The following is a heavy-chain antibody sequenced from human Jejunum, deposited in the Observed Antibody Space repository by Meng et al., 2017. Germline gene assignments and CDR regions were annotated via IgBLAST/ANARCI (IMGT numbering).Heavy chain of an antibody. CDR3: ARHISVTGTRGFDY. V-gene: IGHV4-4*02. J-gene: IGHJ4*02. D-gene: IGHD6-19*01. Sequence: QGQLQESGPGLVQPSETLSLTGAVSGASISSGNGWSWVRQPPGKGLEWIGEMYQSGTTNYNPSLKSRVTILLDTSKNQLSLELTSVTAADTAVYYCARHISVTGTRGFDYWGQGTLVTVSS. CDR1: GASISSGNG. CDR2: MYQSGTT.